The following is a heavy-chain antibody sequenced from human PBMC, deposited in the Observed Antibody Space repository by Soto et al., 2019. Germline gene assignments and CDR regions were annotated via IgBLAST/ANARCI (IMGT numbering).Heavy chain of an antibody. CDR3: VVVPFSGKGHRHYYYYYGMDV. D-gene: IGHD6-6*01. Sequence: QVQLVQSGAEVKKPGSSVKVSCKASGGTFSSYAISWVRQAPGQGLEWMGGIIPIFGTANYAQKFQGRVTITADESTSTAYMELSSLRSEDTAVYHCVVVPFSGKGHRHYYYYYGMDVWGQGTTVTVSS. CDR2: IIPIFGTA. CDR1: GGTFSSYA. J-gene: IGHJ6*02. V-gene: IGHV1-69*12.